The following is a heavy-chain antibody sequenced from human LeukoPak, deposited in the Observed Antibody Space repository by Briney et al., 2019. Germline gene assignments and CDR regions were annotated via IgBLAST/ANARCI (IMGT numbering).Heavy chain of an antibody. J-gene: IGHJ4*02. CDR1: GFTFSTYA. CDR3: ATSIRRITISS. D-gene: IGHD3-3*01. CDR2: ISYNGSHQ. Sequence: PGGSLRLSCTASGFTFSTYAMHWVRQAPGKGLEWLTVISYNGSHQYYSDSVRGRFTISRDNSRNSVFLQINRLRPEDTAVYYCATSIRRITISSWGQGTLVTASS. V-gene: IGHV3-30*04.